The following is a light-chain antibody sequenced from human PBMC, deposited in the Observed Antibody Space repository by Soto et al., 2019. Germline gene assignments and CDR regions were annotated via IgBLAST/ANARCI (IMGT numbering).Light chain of an antibody. CDR3: QVWDSSSDHYV. CDR1: NIGSKS. Sequence: SYELTQPPSVSMAPGKTARITCGGNNIGSKSVHWYQQKPGQAHVLVIYYDSDRPSGIPERFSGSNSGNTATLTISRVEAGDEADYYCQVWDSSSDHYVFGTGTKVTVL. J-gene: IGLJ1*01. CDR2: YDS. V-gene: IGLV3-21*04.